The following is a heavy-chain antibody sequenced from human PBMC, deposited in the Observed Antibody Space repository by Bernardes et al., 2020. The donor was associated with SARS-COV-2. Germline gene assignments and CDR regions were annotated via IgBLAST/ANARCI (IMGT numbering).Heavy chain of an antibody. CDR1: GGSISSSSYY. V-gene: IGHV4-39*01. CDR3: ARPYSGSYFPPFNY. CDR2: IYYSGST. D-gene: IGHD1-26*01. Sequence: SETLSLTCTVSGGSISSSSYYWGWIRQPPGKGLEWIGSIYYSGSTYYNPSLKSRVTISVDTSKNQFSLKLSSVTAADTAVYYCARPYSGSYFPPFNYWGQGTLVTVSS. J-gene: IGHJ4*02.